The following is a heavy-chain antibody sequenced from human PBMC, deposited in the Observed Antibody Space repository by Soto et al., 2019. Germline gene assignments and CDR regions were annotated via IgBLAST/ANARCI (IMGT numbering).Heavy chain of an antibody. CDR3: ATPGDYYDSSGDDAFDI. V-gene: IGHV1-24*01. CDR1: GYTLTELS. D-gene: IGHD3-22*01. J-gene: IGHJ3*02. CDR2: FDPEDGET. Sequence: QVPLVQSGAEVKKPGASVKVSCKVSGYTLTELSMHWVRQAPGKGLEWMGGFDPEDGETIYAQKFQGRVTMTEDTSTDTAYMELSSLRSEDTAVYYCATPGDYYDSSGDDAFDIWGQGTMVTVSS.